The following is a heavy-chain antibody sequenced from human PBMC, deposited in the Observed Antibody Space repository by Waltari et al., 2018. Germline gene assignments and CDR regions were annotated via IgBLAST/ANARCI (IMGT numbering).Heavy chain of an antibody. D-gene: IGHD3-3*01. Sequence: QVQLQESGPGLVKPSETLSLTCTVSGGSISSYYWSWIRQPPGKGLEWIGYIYYSGSTTYNPSLKSRVTISVDTSKNQFSLKLSSVTAADTAVYYCARAGGEFGVVMGPYYFDYWGQGTLVTVSS. CDR2: IYYSGST. J-gene: IGHJ4*02. V-gene: IGHV4-59*01. CDR1: GGSISSYY. CDR3: ARAGGEFGVVMGPYYFDY.